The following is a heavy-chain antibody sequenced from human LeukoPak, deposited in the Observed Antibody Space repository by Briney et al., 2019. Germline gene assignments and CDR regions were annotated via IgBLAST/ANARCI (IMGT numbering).Heavy chain of an antibody. Sequence: GASVKVSCKASGYTFTSYGISWVRQAPGQGLEWMGWISAYNGNTNYAQKLQGRVTMTTDTSTSTAYMELRSLRSDDTAVYYCAREGTYYYDSGSSNAFDIWGQGTMVTVSS. CDR3: AREGTYYYDSGSSNAFDI. V-gene: IGHV1-18*01. CDR2: ISAYNGNT. J-gene: IGHJ3*02. CDR1: GYTFTSYG. D-gene: IGHD3-22*01.